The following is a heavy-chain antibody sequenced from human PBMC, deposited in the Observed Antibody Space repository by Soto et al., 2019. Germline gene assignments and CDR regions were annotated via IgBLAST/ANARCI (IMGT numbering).Heavy chain of an antibody. D-gene: IGHD3-3*01. V-gene: IGHV3-30*18. CDR2: ISYDGSNK. J-gene: IGHJ5*02. CDR1: GVTFSSYG. Sequence: PGGYLRLSCAGSGVTFSSYGMHWFRQAPGKGLEWVAVISYDGSNKYYADSVKGRFTISRDNSKNTPYLQMNSLRAEDTAVYYCAKDSRFFEWLPTGCFDPWCQGT. CDR3: AKDSRFFEWLPTGCFDP.